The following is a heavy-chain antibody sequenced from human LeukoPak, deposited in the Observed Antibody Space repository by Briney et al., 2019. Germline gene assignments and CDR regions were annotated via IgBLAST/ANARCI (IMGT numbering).Heavy chain of an antibody. CDR3: AKDIAQGYTFGSIEQDY. V-gene: IGHV3-23*01. CDR1: GFTFSSYS. Sequence: GGSLRLSCAASGFTFSSYSMNWVRQAPGKGLEWVSAISESGSGTYYADSVKGRFTISRDNYKDTLTLQMNSLRAEDTAVYYCAKDIAQGYTFGSIEQDYWGQGTLVTVSS. D-gene: IGHD5-18*01. J-gene: IGHJ4*02. CDR2: ISESGSGT.